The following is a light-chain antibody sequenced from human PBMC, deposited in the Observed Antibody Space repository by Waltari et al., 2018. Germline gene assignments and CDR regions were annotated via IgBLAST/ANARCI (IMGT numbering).Light chain of an antibody. J-gene: IGKJ2*01. Sequence: EIVLTQSPGTLSLSPGERATLSCRASQNINTNFLTWYQQKPGQAPRLLIYGASSRATDIPDRFSGSGSGTDFTLTISRLEPEDMAVYYCQQYSRPSYTFGQGTKLEIK. V-gene: IGKV3-20*01. CDR3: QQYSRPSYT. CDR1: QNINTNF. CDR2: GAS.